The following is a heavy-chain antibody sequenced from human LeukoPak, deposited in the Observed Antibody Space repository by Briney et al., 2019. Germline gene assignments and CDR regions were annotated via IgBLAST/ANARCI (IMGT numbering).Heavy chain of an antibody. J-gene: IGHJ5*02. CDR2: VYYSGNT. Sequence: SETLSLTCTVSGGSISNNNYYWAWIRQPPGKGLAWIGTVYYSGNTYYNPSLKSRVTISVGTSKNQFSLKLSSVTAADTAVYYCARGHKAPPGGSYAQVFDPWGQGTLVTVSS. D-gene: IGHD1-26*01. CDR1: GGSISNNNYY. V-gene: IGHV4-39*07. CDR3: ARGHKAPPGGSYAQVFDP.